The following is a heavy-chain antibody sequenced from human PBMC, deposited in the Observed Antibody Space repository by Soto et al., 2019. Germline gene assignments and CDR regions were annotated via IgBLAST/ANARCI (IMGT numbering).Heavy chain of an antibody. CDR2: ISSSSSYT. CDR1: GFTFSDYY. V-gene: IGHV3-11*06. J-gene: IGHJ5*02. D-gene: IGHD3-16*01. CDR3: AGDVAARGNWFDP. Sequence: QVQLVESGGGLVKPGGSLRLSCAASGFTFSDYYMSWIRQAPGKGLEWVSYISSSSSYTNYADSVKGRFTISRDNAKNSLYLQMNSLRAEDTAVYYCAGDVAARGNWFDPWGQGTLVTVSS.